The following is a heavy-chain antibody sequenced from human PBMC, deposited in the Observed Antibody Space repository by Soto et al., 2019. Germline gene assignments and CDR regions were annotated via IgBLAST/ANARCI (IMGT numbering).Heavy chain of an antibody. D-gene: IGHD3-22*01. Sequence: TVSGGSISSDDYYWSWIRQPPGKGLEWLGYISSSGGTYYAPSLTSRGTISVDTSKNQFSLKVNSVTAADTAVYFCARASFRNYADNSGYYSGFDVWGQGTLVTVSS. J-gene: IGHJ5*02. CDR3: ARASFRNYADNSGYYSGFDV. V-gene: IGHV4-30-4*01. CDR2: ISSSGGT. CDR1: GGSISSDDYY.